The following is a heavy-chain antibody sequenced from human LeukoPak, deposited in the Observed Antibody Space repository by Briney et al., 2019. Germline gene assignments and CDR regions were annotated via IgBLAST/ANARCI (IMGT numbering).Heavy chain of an antibody. CDR3: ARQGGGFWYFDL. D-gene: IGHD6-25*01. V-gene: IGHV4-59*08. CDR1: GGSISSYY. CDR2: IYYSGST. Sequence: SETLSLTCTVSGGSISSYYWSWIRQPPGKGLEWIGYIYYSGSTNCNPSLKSRVTISVDTSKNQFSLRLSSVTAADTAVYYCARQGGGFWYFDLWGRGTLVTVSS. J-gene: IGHJ2*01.